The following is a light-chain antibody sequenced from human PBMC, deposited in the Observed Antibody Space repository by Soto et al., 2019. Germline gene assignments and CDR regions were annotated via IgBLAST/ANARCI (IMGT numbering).Light chain of an antibody. CDR2: EVS. V-gene: IGLV2-14*01. Sequence: QSALTQPASVSGSPGQSITISCTGTSSDVGGYNYVSWYQQHPGKAPKLMIYEVSNRPSGVSNRFSGSKSGNTASLTISGLQAEDEADYYCCSYAGGNTYVFGTGTKVTVL. CDR3: CSYAGGNTYV. J-gene: IGLJ1*01. CDR1: SSDVGGYNY.